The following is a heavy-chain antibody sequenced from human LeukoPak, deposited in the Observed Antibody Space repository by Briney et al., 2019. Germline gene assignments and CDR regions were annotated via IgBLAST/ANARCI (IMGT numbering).Heavy chain of an antibody. Sequence: SETLSLTCTVSGGSISSSSYYWGWIRQPPGTGLEWIGSIYYSGSIYYNPSFKSRGTISVDTSKNQFSLKQRSVTAADKAVYYWATLENYDSSGYGSYWYFDLWGRGTLVTVSS. CDR1: GGSISSSSYY. D-gene: IGHD3-22*01. V-gene: IGHV4-39*01. CDR2: IYYSGSI. J-gene: IGHJ2*01. CDR3: ATLENYDSSGYGSYWYFDL.